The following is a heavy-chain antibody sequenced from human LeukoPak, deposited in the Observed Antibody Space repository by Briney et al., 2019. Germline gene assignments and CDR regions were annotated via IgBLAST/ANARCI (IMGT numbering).Heavy chain of an antibody. V-gene: IGHV3-48*03. CDR3: AKGLSVGATHDAFDI. Sequence: GGSLRLSCAASGFTFSSYEMNWVRQAPGKGLEWVSYISSSDGTIYYADSVKGRFTISRDNSKNTLHLQMNSLRAEDTAVYYCAKGLSVGATHDAFDIWGQGTMVTVSS. D-gene: IGHD1-26*01. J-gene: IGHJ3*02. CDR2: ISSSDGTI. CDR1: GFTFSSYE.